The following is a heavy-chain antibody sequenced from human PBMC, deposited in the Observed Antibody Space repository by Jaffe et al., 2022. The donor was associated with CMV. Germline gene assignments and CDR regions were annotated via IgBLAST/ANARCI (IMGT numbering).Heavy chain of an antibody. Sequence: QAQLQESGPGLVKPSETLSLICTVSGGSISTYQWSWIRQSPGKGLEWIGYISYSGTTDYNPSLKSRVSISVDTSKSQFSLDLTSVTAADTAIYYCARHAIFSGGWLGRRAPSDYYFDSWGQGTLVTVSS. D-gene: IGHD6-19*01. CDR3: ARHAIFSGGWLGRRAPSDYYFDS. V-gene: IGHV4-59*08. CDR1: GGSISTYQ. CDR2: ISYSGTT. J-gene: IGHJ4*02.